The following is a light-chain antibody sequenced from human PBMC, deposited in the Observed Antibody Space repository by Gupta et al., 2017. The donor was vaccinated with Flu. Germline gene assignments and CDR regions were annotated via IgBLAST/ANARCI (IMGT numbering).Light chain of an antibody. J-gene: IGLJ3*02. CDR3: QTWATGIRV. V-gene: IGLV4-69*01. CDR1: SEHTTYA. CDR2: VNSDGSH. Sequence: QLVLTQSPSASASLGASVKLPCTLSSEHTTYAIAWHQQQPEKGPRFLMTVNSDGSHNKGDGIPVRFSASSSGAESYLTVSRLQAEDEADYYCQTWATGIRVFGGGTKLTVL.